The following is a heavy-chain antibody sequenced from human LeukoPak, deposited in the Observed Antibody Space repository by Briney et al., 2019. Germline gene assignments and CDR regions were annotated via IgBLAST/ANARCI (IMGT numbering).Heavy chain of an antibody. CDR1: GYTFTSYG. CDR3: AREGRVSASDVDTAMVDYYYYGMDV. CDR2: ISAYNGNT. J-gene: IGHJ6*02. Sequence: GASVKVSCKASGYTFTSYGISWVRQAPGQGLEWMGWISAYNGNTNYAQKLQGRVTMTTDTSTNTAYMELRSLRSDDTAVYYCAREGRVSASDVDTAMVDYYYYGMDVWGQGTTVTVSS. D-gene: IGHD5-18*01. V-gene: IGHV1-18*04.